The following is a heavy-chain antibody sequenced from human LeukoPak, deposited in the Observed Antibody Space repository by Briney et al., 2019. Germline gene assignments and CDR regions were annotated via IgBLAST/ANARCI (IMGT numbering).Heavy chain of an antibody. Sequence: SVKVSCKASENTFTNYYMHWVRQAPGQGLEWMGRIIVMFGIDHYAQNFQGRVTIKADKSTSTAYMELRSLSSEDTAVYYCARDRDGSLIPSAFDLWGQGTMVTVSS. CDR1: ENTFTNYY. J-gene: IGHJ3*01. CDR2: IIVMFGID. D-gene: IGHD3-10*01. V-gene: IGHV1-69*04. CDR3: ARDRDGSLIPSAFDL.